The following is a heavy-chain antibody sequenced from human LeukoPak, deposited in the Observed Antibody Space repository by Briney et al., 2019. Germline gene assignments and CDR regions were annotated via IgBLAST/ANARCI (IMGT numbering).Heavy chain of an antibody. CDR2: ISAYNGNT. CDR1: GYTFTSFG. V-gene: IGHV1-18*01. Sequence: ASVKVSCKPSGYTFTSFGISGVRQAPGQGLEWMGWISAYNGNTNYVQKFQGRVIMTTDTFTSTAYMELRSLRSDDTAVFYCVRDLGVDTSMIFFDYWDQGTLVTVSS. CDR3: VRDLGVDTSMIFFDY. J-gene: IGHJ4*02. D-gene: IGHD5-18*01.